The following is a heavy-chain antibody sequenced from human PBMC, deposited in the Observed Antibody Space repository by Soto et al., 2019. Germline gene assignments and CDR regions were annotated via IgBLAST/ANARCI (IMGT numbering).Heavy chain of an antibody. D-gene: IGHD1-26*01. V-gene: IGHV1-69*12. CDR1: AGTFSSYA. CDR3: AGHSGSSPEGRYYYGMDV. CDR2: IIPIFGTA. Sequence: QVQLVQSGAEVKKPGSSVKVSCKASAGTFSSYAISWVRQAPGQGLEWMGGIIPIFGTADYAQKFQGRVTITADESRSTAYMELSSLRSEDTAVYYCAGHSGSSPEGRYYYGMDVWGQGTTVTVSS. J-gene: IGHJ6*02.